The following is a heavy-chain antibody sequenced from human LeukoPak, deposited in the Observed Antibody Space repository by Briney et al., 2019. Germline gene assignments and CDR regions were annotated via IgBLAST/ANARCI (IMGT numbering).Heavy chain of an antibody. D-gene: IGHD3-10*01. J-gene: IGHJ4*02. Sequence: SETLSLTCAVYGGSFSGYYWSWIRQPPGKGLEWIGEINHSGSTNYNRSLKSRVTISVDTSKNQFSLKLSSVTAADTAVYYCARVRWYYGSGSYYDYWGQGTLVTVSS. CDR1: GGSFSGYY. CDR3: ARVRWYYGSGSYYDY. CDR2: INHSGST. V-gene: IGHV4-34*01.